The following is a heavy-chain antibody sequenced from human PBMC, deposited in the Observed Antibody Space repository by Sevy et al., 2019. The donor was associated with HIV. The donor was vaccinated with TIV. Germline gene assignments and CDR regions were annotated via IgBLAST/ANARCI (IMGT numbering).Heavy chain of an antibody. CDR2: IRYDGSNK. Sequence: GGSLRLSCAASGFTLSSYGMHWVRQAPGKGLEWVAVIRYDGSNKYYADSVKGRFTISRDNSKNTLYLQMNSLRAEDTAVYYCAKGFCSGATCPRDYYYYGMDVWGQGTTVTVSS. D-gene: IGHD2-15*01. CDR3: AKGFCSGATCPRDYYYYGMDV. CDR1: GFTLSSYG. J-gene: IGHJ6*02. V-gene: IGHV3-30*02.